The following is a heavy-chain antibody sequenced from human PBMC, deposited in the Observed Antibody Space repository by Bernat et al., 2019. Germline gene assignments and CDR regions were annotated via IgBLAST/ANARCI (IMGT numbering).Heavy chain of an antibody. CDR2: ITSDGTNK. D-gene: IGHD3-16*01. CDR1: GFSLSSYL. Sequence: EVKVVESGGGLVQPGGSLRLSCEASGFSLSSYLMHWVRQAPGERLVWVSRITSDGTNKIYADFVKGRFTISRDNAKNTLYLQMNSLRAEDTAVYYCSRTAFVSNDVFDTWGQGTKVTVSS. J-gene: IGHJ3*02. V-gene: IGHV3-74*01. CDR3: SRTAFVSNDVFDT.